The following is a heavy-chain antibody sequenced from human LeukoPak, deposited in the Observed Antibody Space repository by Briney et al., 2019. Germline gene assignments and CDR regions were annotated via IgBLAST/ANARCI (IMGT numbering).Heavy chain of an antibody. D-gene: IGHD2-15*01. V-gene: IGHV3-48*03. Sequence: GRSLRLSCAASGFTFSSYEMNWVRQAPGKGLEWVSYISSSGDTISYADSVKGRFTISRDNAKNSLCLQMSSLRAEDTAVYYCARDWRYCGGGSCFRHDFDYWGQGTLVTVSS. CDR2: ISSSGDTI. CDR3: ARDWRYCGGGSCFRHDFDY. J-gene: IGHJ4*02. CDR1: GFTFSSYE.